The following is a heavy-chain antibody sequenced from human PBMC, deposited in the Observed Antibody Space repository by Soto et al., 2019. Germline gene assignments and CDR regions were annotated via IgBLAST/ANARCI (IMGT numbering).Heavy chain of an antibody. J-gene: IGHJ6*02. CDR1: GGSISSYY. D-gene: IGHD3-10*01. CDR3: ARSSGGSGKLWNYYGMDV. Sequence: PSETLSLTCTVSGGSISSYYWSWIRQPPGKGLEWIGDIYYSGSTNYNPSLKSRVTISVDTSKNQFSLKLSSVTAADTAVYFCARSSGGSGKLWNYYGMDVWGQGTTVTVSS. CDR2: IYYSGST. V-gene: IGHV4-59*08.